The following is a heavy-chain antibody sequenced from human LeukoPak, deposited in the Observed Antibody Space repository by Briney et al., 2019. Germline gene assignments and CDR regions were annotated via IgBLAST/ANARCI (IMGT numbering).Heavy chain of an antibody. Sequence: SETLSLTCTVSGGSISSSSYYWGWIRQPPGKGLEWIGSIYYSESTYYNPSLKSRVTISVDTSKNQFSLKLSSVTAADTAVYYCARLEANSSSWYIHYYYYYYMDVWGKGTTVTISS. J-gene: IGHJ6*03. D-gene: IGHD6-13*01. CDR2: IYYSEST. V-gene: IGHV4-39*01. CDR1: GGSISSSSYY. CDR3: ARLEANSSSWYIHYYYYYYMDV.